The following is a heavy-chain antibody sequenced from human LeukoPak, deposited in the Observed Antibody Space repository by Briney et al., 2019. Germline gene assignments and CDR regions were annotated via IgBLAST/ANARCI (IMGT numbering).Heavy chain of an antibody. J-gene: IGHJ4*02. D-gene: IGHD6-19*01. CDR3: ARGYSNGWYRKGLYYFDS. CDR1: GGSISSSSSY. CDR2: IYYSGTT. V-gene: IGHV4-39*01. Sequence: ASDTLSLTCTVSGGSISSSSSYWGWIRQPPGKGLEWIGTIYYSGTTYYNPSLKSRVTISVDTSKKQFSLKLTSVTAADTAVYYCARGYSNGWYRKGLYYFDSWGQGTLVTVSS.